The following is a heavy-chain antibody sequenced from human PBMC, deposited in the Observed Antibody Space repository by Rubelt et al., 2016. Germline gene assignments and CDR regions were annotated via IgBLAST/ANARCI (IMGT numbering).Heavy chain of an antibody. CDR2: MNPNSGNT. Sequence: QVQLVQSGAEVKKPGASVKVSCKASGYTFTSYDINWVRQATGQGLEWMGWMNPNSGNTGYAQQFQGRVTMTRNTSISTAYMELSSLRSEDTAVYYCARMVNDFWSGYHNWFDPWGQGTLVTVSS. CDR3: ARMVNDFWSGYHNWFDP. V-gene: IGHV1-8*01. J-gene: IGHJ5*02. D-gene: IGHD3-3*01. CDR1: GYTFTSYD.